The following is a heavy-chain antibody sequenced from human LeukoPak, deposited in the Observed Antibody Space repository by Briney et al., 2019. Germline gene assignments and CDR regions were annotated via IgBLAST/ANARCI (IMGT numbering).Heavy chain of an antibody. V-gene: IGHV1-24*01. Sequence: GASVKVSCKVSGYTLTELSMHWVRQAPGKGLEWMGGFDPEDGETIYAQKFQGRVTMTEDTSTDTAYMELSSLRSEDTAVYYCATSVIAVAGTDYWGQGTLVTVSS. D-gene: IGHD6-19*01. CDR1: GYTLTELS. CDR2: FDPEDGET. J-gene: IGHJ4*02. CDR3: ATSVIAVAGTDY.